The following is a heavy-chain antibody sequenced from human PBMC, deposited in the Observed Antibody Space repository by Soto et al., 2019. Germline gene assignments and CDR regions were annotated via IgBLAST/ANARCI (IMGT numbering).Heavy chain of an antibody. CDR3: ARDRGGITIFGVGKGGVDY. CDR2: ISSSSSTI. V-gene: IGHV3-48*01. Sequence: GGSLRLSCAASGFTFSSYSMNWVRQAPGKGLEWVSYISSSSSTIYYADSVKGRFTISRDNAKNSLYLQMNSLRAEDTAVYYCARDRGGITIFGVGKGGVDYWGQGTLVTVSS. J-gene: IGHJ4*02. CDR1: GFTFSSYS. D-gene: IGHD3-3*01.